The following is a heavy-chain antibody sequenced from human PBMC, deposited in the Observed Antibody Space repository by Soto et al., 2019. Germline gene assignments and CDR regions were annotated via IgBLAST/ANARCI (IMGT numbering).Heavy chain of an antibody. V-gene: IGHV1-18*01. J-gene: IGHJ5*02. CDR1: GYTITSYG. Sequence: ASVEVTCKASGYTITSYGSCWVRQATRQGLEWMGWISAYNGNTNYAQKLQGRVTMTTDTSTSTAYMELRSLRSDDTALYYFARDSSIAARRLWFAPRRQGTLDTVSP. CDR2: ISAYNGNT. D-gene: IGHD6-6*01. CDR3: ARDSSIAARRLWFAP.